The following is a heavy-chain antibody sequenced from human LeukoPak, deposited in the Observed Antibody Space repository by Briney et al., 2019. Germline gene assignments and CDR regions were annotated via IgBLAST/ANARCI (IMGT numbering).Heavy chain of an antibody. CDR3: ASIPSVEDTAMVVYQVYGMDV. V-gene: IGHV1-69*13. CDR1: GGTFSSYA. D-gene: IGHD5-18*01. Sequence: SVKVSCTASGGTFSSYAISWVRQAPGQGLNYAQKFQGRVTITADESTSTAYMELSSLRSEDTAVYYCASIPSVEDTAMVVYQVYGMDVWGQGTTVTVSS. J-gene: IGHJ6*02.